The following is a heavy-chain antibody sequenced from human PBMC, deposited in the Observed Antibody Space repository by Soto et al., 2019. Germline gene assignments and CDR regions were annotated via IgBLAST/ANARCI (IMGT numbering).Heavy chain of an antibody. D-gene: IGHD5-18*01. Sequence: QVQLQESGPGLVKPSGTLSLTCAVSGVSIGSHDWWTWVRQPPGKGLEWIGESHQSGNTHYNSSLESRVNISLDKSKNHFYLQLSSVTVADTAVYYCATRDTGRVYWGQGTLVTVSS. CDR2: SHQSGNT. CDR1: GVSIGSHDW. V-gene: IGHV4-4*02. CDR3: ATRDTGRVY. J-gene: IGHJ4*02.